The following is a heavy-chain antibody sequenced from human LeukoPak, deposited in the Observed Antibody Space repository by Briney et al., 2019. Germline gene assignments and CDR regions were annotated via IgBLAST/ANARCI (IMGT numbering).Heavy chain of an antibody. Sequence: GGSLRLSCAASEFTFSDYYMSWIRQAPGKGLEWVSYISSSSSYTNYADSVKGRFTISRDNAKNSLYLQMNSLRAEDTAVYYCARDVSWCGGDCYSLVGALERFDYWGQGTLVTVSS. J-gene: IGHJ4*02. D-gene: IGHD2-21*02. V-gene: IGHV3-11*06. CDR2: ISSSSSYT. CDR1: EFTFSDYY. CDR3: ARDVSWCGGDCYSLVGALERFDY.